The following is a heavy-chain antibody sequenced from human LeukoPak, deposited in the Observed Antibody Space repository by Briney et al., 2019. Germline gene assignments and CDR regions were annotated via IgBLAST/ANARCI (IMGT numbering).Heavy chain of an antibody. CDR3: ARGPTISETGYFDY. J-gene: IGHJ4*03. CDR1: GGSFSAYC. D-gene: IGHD1-1*01. V-gene: IGHV4-34*01. CDR2: INHRGDT. Sequence: SETLSLTCAVYGGSFSAYCWSWIRQSPGKGLEWIAEINHRGDTNYNPSVESRVSISVDTSKNQFSLKVTSLTAADTAVYYCARGPTISETGYFDYWGQGTLVTVSS.